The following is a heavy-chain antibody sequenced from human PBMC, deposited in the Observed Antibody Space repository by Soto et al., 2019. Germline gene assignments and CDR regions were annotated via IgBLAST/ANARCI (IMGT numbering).Heavy chain of an antibody. J-gene: IGHJ5*02. D-gene: IGHD4-17*01. CDR1: GGTFSSYA. Sequence: SVKVSCKASGGTFSSYAISWVLQAPGQGLEWMGGIIPIFGTANYAQKFQGRVTITADESTSTAYMELSSLRSEDTAVYYCARNGDYRYWFDPWGQGTLVTVSS. CDR3: ARNGDYRYWFDP. V-gene: IGHV1-69*13. CDR2: IIPIFGTA.